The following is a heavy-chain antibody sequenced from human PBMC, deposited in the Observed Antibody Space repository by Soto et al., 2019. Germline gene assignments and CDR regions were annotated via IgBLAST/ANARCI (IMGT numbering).Heavy chain of an antibody. J-gene: IGHJ4*02. V-gene: IGHV4-39*01. Sequence: PSETLSLTCTVSGDSITSINNYWGWIRQPPGRGLEWIANIYYDGSTFYNPSLKSRGAMSIDTSKNQFSLNLTSVTATDTAVYDFTTVVIPATRHMYFDSGGQGLSVTVSS. CDR2: IYYDGST. CDR1: GDSITSINNY. D-gene: IGHD1-1*01. CDR3: TTVVIPATRHMYFDS.